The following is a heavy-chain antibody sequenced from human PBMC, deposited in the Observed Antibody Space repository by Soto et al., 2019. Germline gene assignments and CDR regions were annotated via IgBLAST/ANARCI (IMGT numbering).Heavy chain of an antibody. CDR3: ARGKALYYFDY. J-gene: IGHJ4*02. D-gene: IGHD3-10*01. V-gene: IGHV3-33*01. CDR1: GFTFSSYG. Sequence: GGSLRLSCAASGFTFSSYGMHWVRQAPGKGLEWVAVIWYDGSNKYYADSVKGRFTISRDNSKNTLYLQMNSLRAEDTAVYYCARGKALYYFDYWGQATLVTVSS. CDR2: IWYDGSNK.